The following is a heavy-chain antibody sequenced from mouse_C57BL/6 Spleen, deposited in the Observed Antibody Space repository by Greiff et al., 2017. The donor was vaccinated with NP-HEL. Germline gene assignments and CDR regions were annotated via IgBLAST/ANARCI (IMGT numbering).Heavy chain of an antibody. CDR3: ALIYYDYDGCAY. Sequence: QVQLQQPGAELVKPGASVKLSCKASGYTFTSYWMHWVKQRPGQGLEWIGMIHPNSGSTNYNEKFKSKATLTVDKSSSTAYLQLSSLTSEESAVYYCALIYYDYDGCAYWGQETLGTVSA. CDR2: IHPNSGST. V-gene: IGHV1-64*01. J-gene: IGHJ3*01. D-gene: IGHD2-4*01. CDR1: GYTFTSYW.